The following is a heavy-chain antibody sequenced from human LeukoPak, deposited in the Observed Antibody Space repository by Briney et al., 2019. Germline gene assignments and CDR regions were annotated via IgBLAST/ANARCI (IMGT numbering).Heavy chain of an antibody. CDR3: AAGHMRVDYYYGMDV. Sequence: ASVKVSCKASGFTFTSSAVQWVRQARGQRLEWIGWIVVGSGNTNYAQKFQERVSITRDMSTSTAYMELSNLRSEDTAVYYCAAGHMRVDYYYGMDVWGQGTTVTVSS. CDR2: IVVGSGNT. CDR1: GFTFTSSA. D-gene: IGHD2-21*01. V-gene: IGHV1-58*01. J-gene: IGHJ6*02.